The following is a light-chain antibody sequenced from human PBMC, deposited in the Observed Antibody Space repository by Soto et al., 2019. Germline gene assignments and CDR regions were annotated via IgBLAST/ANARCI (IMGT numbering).Light chain of an antibody. CDR2: GAY. CDR1: QSVSSSY. Sequence: EIVLTQSPGTLSLSPGERATLSCRASQSVSSSYLAWYKQKPGQAPSLLIYGAYSRATGIPDRLSGSVSGTDFTFTISRLEPEDFAVYYCQQYGSSPPWTFGQGTKVEIK. CDR3: QQYGSSPPWT. V-gene: IGKV3-20*01. J-gene: IGKJ1*01.